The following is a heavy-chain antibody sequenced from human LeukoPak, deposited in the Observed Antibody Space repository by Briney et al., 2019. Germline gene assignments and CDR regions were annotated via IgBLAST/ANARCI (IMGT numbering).Heavy chain of an antibody. J-gene: IGHJ4*02. V-gene: IGHV1-2*02. CDR1: GYTFTGYY. CDR2: INPNSGGT. D-gene: IGHD2-8*01. CDR3: ARVRGYCTNGVCPFDY. Sequence: GASVKVSCKASGYTFTGYYMHWVRQAPGQGLEWMGWINPNSGGTNYAQKFQGRVTMTRDTSISTAYMELSRLRSDDTAVYYCARVRGYCTNGVCPFDYWGQGTLVTVSS.